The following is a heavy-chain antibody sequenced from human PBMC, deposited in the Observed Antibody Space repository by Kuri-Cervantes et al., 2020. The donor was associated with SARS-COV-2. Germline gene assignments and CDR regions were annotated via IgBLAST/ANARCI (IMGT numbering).Heavy chain of an antibody. CDR2: SRSKANSYET. Sequence: GESLKISCAASGFIFSGSALHWVRQASGRGLEWVGRSRSKANSYETAYAAAVKGRFTISRYDSKHTAYLQMDSLKTEDTAVYDCTRPPQDSDEYFDYWGQGTLVTVSS. CDR3: TRPPQDSDEYFDY. D-gene: IGHD2-21*02. V-gene: IGHV3-73*01. CDR1: GFIFSGSA. J-gene: IGHJ4*02.